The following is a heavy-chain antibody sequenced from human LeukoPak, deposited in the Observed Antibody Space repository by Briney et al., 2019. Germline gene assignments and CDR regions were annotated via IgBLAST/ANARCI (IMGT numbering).Heavy chain of an antibody. V-gene: IGHV3-7*02. CDR1: GFPFTTYW. D-gene: IGHD5-24*01. Sequence: GGSLRLSCVASGFPFTTYWMGWVRQAPGKGLEWVANIKQDGSETYYVDSVKGRFTVSRDNAKNSLFLQMNSLRVEDTAVYYCAKSQWLQFDAYDMWGQGTMVTVSS. CDR3: AKSQWLQFDAYDM. J-gene: IGHJ3*02. CDR2: IKQDGSET.